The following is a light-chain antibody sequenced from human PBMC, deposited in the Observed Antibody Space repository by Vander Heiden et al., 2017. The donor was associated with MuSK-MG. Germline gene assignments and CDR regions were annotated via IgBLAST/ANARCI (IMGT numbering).Light chain of an antibody. CDR1: DIGTKS. CDR2: YDG. V-gene: IGLV3-21*04. Sequence: SYVLPQPPSLPVAPGQTASLACGGNDIGTKSVHWYQQKPGQAPVLVIYYDGDRPSGIPERFSGSNSGNTATLTISRVEAGDEADYYCQVWFSSSGVAFGGGTKLTVL. J-gene: IGLJ2*01. CDR3: QVWFSSSGVA.